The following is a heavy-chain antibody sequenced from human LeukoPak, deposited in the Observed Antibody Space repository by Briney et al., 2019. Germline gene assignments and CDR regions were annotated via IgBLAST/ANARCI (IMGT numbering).Heavy chain of an antibody. V-gene: IGHV4-34*01. Sequence: SETLSLTCAVYGGSFSGYYWSWIRQPPGKGLERIGEINHSGSTNYNPSLKSRVTISVDTSKNQFSLKLSSVTAADTAVYYCARVFGMDSSSWYVYYYYYMDVRGKGTTVTVSS. CDR3: ARVFGMDSSSWYVYYYYYMDV. CDR1: GGSFSGYY. J-gene: IGHJ6*03. CDR2: INHSGST. D-gene: IGHD6-13*01.